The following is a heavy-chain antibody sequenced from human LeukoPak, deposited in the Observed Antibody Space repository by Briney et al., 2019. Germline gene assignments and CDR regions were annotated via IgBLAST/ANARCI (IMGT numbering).Heavy chain of an antibody. V-gene: IGHV3-11*04. J-gene: IGHJ4*02. Sequence: GGSLRLSCAAPGFTFSDYYMSWIRQAPGKGLEWVSYITSSGSTIYYADSVKGRFTISRDNAKNSLYLQMNSLRAEDTAVYYCAKDARRWLQLGFDYWGQGTLVTVSS. CDR3: AKDARRWLQLGFDY. CDR2: ITSSGSTI. D-gene: IGHD5-24*01. CDR1: GFTFSDYY.